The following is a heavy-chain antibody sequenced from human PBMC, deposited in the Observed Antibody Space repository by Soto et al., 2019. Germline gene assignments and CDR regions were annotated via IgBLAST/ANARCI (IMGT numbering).Heavy chain of an antibody. CDR3: ARDSDTRY. Sequence: EVQLVESGGGLVQPGGSLRLSCAASGFIVSSSYMNWVRQAPGKGLEWVSSIYNDGTTYYADSVKGRFTISRDNSKNTLNLQILSLRAEDRAVYYCARDSDTRYWGQGTLVTVSS. J-gene: IGHJ4*02. CDR2: IYNDGTT. V-gene: IGHV3-66*01. CDR1: GFIVSSSY.